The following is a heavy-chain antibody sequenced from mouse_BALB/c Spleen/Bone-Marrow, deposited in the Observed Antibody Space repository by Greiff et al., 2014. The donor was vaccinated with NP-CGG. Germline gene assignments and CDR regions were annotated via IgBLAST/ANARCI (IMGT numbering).Heavy chain of an antibody. V-gene: IGHV1-87*01. Sequence: QVQLKESGAELARPGASVKLSCKASGYTFTSYWMQWVKQRPGQGLEWIGAIYPGDGDTRYTQKFKGKATLTADKSSSTAYTQLSSLASEDSAVYYCARYYYAMDYWGQGTSVTVSS. J-gene: IGHJ4*01. CDR3: ARYYYAMDY. CDR2: IYPGDGDT. CDR1: GYTFTSYW.